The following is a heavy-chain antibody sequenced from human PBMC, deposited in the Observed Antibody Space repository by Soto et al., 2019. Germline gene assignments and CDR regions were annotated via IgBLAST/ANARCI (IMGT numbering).Heavy chain of an antibody. J-gene: IGHJ4*02. V-gene: IGHV3-53*01. Sequence: LRLSCVVSGFTVSSNYMNWVRQAPGKGLEWVSVIYSGGSPYYADSVKGRFTISRDNSKNTVYLQMNSLRAEDTAVYYCARDQRRFFDYWGQGTLVTVSS. CDR3: ARDQRRFFDY. CDR1: GFTVSSNY. CDR2: IYSGGSP.